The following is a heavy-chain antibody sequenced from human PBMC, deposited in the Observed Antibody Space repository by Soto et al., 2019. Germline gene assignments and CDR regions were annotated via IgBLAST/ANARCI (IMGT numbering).Heavy chain of an antibody. CDR3: ALTSAPYRSSSKFDY. V-gene: IGHV1-69*01. D-gene: IGHD6-6*01. CDR2: IIPIFGKA. Sequence: QVQLVQSGAEVKKPGSSVKVSCKASGGTFSSYAISWVRQAPGQGLEWMVGIIPIFGKANYAQKFQGRVTITEDESTSTAYMELSSLRSEDTAVYYCALTSAPYRSSSKFDYWGQRTLVTVSS. J-gene: IGHJ4*02. CDR1: GGTFSSYA.